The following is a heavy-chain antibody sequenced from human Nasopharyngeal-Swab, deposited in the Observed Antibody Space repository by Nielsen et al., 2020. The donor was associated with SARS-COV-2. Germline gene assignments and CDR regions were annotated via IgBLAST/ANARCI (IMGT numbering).Heavy chain of an antibody. V-gene: IGHV3-30-3*01. D-gene: IGHD3-22*01. Sequence: WIRQPPGKGLEWVAVISYDGSNKYYADSVKGRFTISRDNSKNTLYLQMNSLRAEDTAVYYCASLGDSSGYYYMIDGYAHDAHDAFDIWGQGTMVTVSS. CDR2: ISYDGSNK. CDR3: ASLGDSSGYYYMIDGYAHDAHDAFDI. J-gene: IGHJ3*02.